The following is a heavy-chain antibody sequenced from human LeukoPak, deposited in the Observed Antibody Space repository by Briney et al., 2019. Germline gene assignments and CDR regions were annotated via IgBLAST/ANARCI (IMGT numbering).Heavy chain of an antibody. CDR1: GYIFTGYY. CDR2: INPNSGGT. J-gene: IGHJ4*02. Sequence: ASVKVSCKASGYIFTGYYIHWVRQAPGQGLEWMGWINPNSGGTNYAQKFRGRVTMTRDTSISTAYMELSRLRSDDTAVYYCARGGGYTYGWGCWGQGTLVTVSS. V-gene: IGHV1-2*02. CDR3: ARGGGYTYGWGC. D-gene: IGHD5-18*01.